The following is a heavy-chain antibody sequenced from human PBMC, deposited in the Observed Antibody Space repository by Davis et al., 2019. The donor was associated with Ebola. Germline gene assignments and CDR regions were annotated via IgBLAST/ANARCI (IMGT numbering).Heavy chain of an antibody. Sequence: GESLKISCAASGFTFTRYSMNWVRQAPGKGLEWVSYISSSSSTIYYADSVKGRFTISRDNAKNSLYLQMNSLRDEDTAVYFCARAGVNSYDSSGYYYDYRGQGTLVTVSS. CDR1: GFTFTRYS. D-gene: IGHD3-22*01. V-gene: IGHV3-48*02. CDR3: ARAGVNSYDSSGYYYDY. CDR2: ISSSSSTI. J-gene: IGHJ4*02.